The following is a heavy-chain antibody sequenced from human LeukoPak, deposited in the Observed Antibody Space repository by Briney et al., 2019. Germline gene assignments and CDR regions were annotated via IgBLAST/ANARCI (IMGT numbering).Heavy chain of an antibody. CDR1: GFTFSSYW. D-gene: IGHD4-17*01. Sequence: GGSLRLSCAASGFTFSSYWMSWVRQAPGKGLEWVSSISSSSSYIYYADSVKGRFTISRDNAKNSLYLQMNSLRAEDTAVYYCARDVNYGDYVSFDYWGQGTLVTVSS. J-gene: IGHJ4*02. CDR3: ARDVNYGDYVSFDY. V-gene: IGHV3-21*01. CDR2: ISSSSSYI.